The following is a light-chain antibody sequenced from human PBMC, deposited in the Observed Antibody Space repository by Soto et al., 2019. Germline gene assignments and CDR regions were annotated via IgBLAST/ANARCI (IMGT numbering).Light chain of an antibody. CDR1: QSLVYPSGNTY. Sequence: DVVLTQSPLSLPVTLGQPASISCRSSQSLVYPSGNTYLNWFQQRPGQSPRRLIYRVSKRDSGVPARFSGRGSGTECTLKISREEAEDVGVYYCMQGTHWPSTFGHGTTVEIK. V-gene: IGKV2-30*01. J-gene: IGKJ1*01. CDR3: MQGTHWPST. CDR2: RVS.